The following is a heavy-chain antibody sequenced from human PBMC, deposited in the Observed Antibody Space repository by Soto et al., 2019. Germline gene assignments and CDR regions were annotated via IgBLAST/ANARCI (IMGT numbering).Heavy chain of an antibody. CDR2: IIPIFGTA. J-gene: IGHJ6*02. CDR3: AHVTIFGVAAYGMDV. CDR1: GGTFSSYA. V-gene: IGHV1-69*13. D-gene: IGHD3-3*01. Sequence: SVKLSCKASGGTFSSYAISWVRQAPGQGLEWMGGIIPIFGTANYAQKFQGRVTITADESTSTAYMELSSLRSEDTAVYYCAHVTIFGVAAYGMDVWGQGTTVTVSS.